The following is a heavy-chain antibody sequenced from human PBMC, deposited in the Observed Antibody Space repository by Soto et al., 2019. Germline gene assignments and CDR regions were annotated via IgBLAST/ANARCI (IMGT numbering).Heavy chain of an antibody. V-gene: IGHV2-26*01. CDR2: IFSNDEK. CDR1: GFSLSNAGLG. J-gene: IGHJ5*02. Sequence: QVTVKESGPVLVKPTETLTLTCTVSGFSLSNAGLGVSWLRQPPGKALEWLAHIFSNDEKSYSTSLKSRLTTSXNXXIGQVVLTMTNMDPVDTATYYCASTYSSSWYGFDPWGQGTLVTVSS. D-gene: IGHD6-13*01. CDR3: ASTYSSSWYGFDP.